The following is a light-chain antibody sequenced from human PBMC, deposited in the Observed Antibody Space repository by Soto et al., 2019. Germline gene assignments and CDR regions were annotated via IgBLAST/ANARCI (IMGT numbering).Light chain of an antibody. J-gene: IGLJ2*01. V-gene: IGLV2-8*01. CDR2: EVS. CDR3: TSYAGSNIPVV. Sequence: QSALTQPPSASGSPGQSVTISCTGTSSDVGGYNFVSWYQQHPGKAPKLMIYEVSKRPSGVPDRFSGSKSGNTASLTVSGLQADDEADYYCTSYAGSNIPVVLGGGTKVTVL. CDR1: SSDVGGYNF.